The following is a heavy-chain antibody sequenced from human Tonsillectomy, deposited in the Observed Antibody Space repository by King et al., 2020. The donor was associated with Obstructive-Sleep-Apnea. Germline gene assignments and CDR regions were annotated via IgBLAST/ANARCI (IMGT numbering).Heavy chain of an antibody. CDR1: GGSISNVGYY. CDR2: IISSGST. CDR3: ARGAMTLGAFDI. V-gene: IGHV4-31*03. Sequence: QLQESGPGLVKPSQTLSLTCTVSGGSISNVGYYWSWIRQPPGKGLGWMGYIISSGSTYSNPSLKGRVTISVDTSKNQFSLKLSSVTAADTAGYYCARGAMTLGAFDIWGQGTMVTVSS. J-gene: IGHJ3*02. D-gene: IGHD2-2*01.